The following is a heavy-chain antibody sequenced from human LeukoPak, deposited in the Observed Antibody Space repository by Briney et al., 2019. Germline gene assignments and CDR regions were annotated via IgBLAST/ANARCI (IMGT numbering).Heavy chain of an antibody. CDR1: GGSISSYY. CDR2: IYYSGST. V-gene: IGHV4-59*01. CDR3: ARVGDEGYNWNDYYFDY. Sequence: PSETLSLTCTVSGGSISSYYWSWIRQPPGKGLEWIGYIYYSGSTNYNPSLKSRVTISVDTSKTQFSLKLSSVTAADTAVYYCARVGDEGYNWNDYYFDYWGQGTLVTVSS. J-gene: IGHJ4*02. D-gene: IGHD1-20*01.